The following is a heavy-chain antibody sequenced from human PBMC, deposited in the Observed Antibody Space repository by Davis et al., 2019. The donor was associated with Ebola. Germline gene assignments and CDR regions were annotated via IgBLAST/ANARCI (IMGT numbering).Heavy chain of an antibody. J-gene: IGHJ6*02. V-gene: IGHV3-30*18. Sequence: PGGSLRLSCAASGFTFSSYSMNWVRQAPGKGLEWVAVISYDGSNKYYADSVKGRFTISRDNSKNTLYLQMNSLRAEDTAVYYCAKSDRMDVWGQGTTVTVSS. CDR2: ISYDGSNK. CDR1: GFTFSSYS. CDR3: AKSDRMDV.